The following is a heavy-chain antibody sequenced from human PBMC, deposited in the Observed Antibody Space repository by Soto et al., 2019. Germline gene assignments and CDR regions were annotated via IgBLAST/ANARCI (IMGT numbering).Heavy chain of an antibody. J-gene: IGHJ6*02. V-gene: IGHV1-24*01. CDR1: GYTLTELS. CDR3: ATDRARRSYDILTGYRKGPYYYYGMDG. D-gene: IGHD3-9*01. CDR2: FDPEDGET. Sequence: EASVKVSCKVSGYTLTELSMHWVRQAPGKGLEWMGGFDPEDGETIYAQKFQGRVTMTEDTSTDTAYMELSSLRSEDTAVYYCATDRARRSYDILTGYRKGPYYYYGMDGWGQGTTVTVSS.